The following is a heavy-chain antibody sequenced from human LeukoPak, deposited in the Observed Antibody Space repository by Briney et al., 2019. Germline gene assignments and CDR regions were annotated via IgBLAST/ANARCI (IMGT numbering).Heavy chain of an antibody. D-gene: IGHD2-2*01. CDR3: SGQKAVPHYFDY. Sequence: ASVKVSCKASGYTFTSYYIHWVRQAPGQGLEWMGIINPRSSSTTYAQKFQGRVTMTRDTSTSTVYMEVRSLRSEDTAVYYCSGQKAVPHYFDYWGQGTLVTVSS. CDR2: INPRSSST. V-gene: IGHV1-46*01. J-gene: IGHJ4*02. CDR1: GYTFTSYY.